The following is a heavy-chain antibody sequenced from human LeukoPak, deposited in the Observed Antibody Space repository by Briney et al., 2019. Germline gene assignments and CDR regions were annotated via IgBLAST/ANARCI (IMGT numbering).Heavy chain of an antibody. CDR1: GGTFSSYA. Sequence: ASVKVSCKASGGTFSSYAISWVRQAPGQGLEWMGGIIPIFGTANYAQKFQGRVTITADESTSTAYMELSSLRSEDTAVYYCARTSKKEGVLLWFGELDYWGQGTLVTVSS. D-gene: IGHD3-10*01. CDR2: IIPIFGTA. V-gene: IGHV1-69*01. J-gene: IGHJ4*02. CDR3: ARTSKKEGVLLWFGELDY.